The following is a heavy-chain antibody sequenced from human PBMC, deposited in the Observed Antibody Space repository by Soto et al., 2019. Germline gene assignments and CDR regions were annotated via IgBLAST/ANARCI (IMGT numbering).Heavy chain of an antibody. V-gene: IGHV3-30-3*01. CDR1: GFTFSSYA. Sequence: LRLSCAASGFTFSSYAMHWVRQAPGKGLEWVAVISYDGSNKYYADSVKGRFTISRDNSKNTLYLQMNSLRAEDTAVYYCARDGAHCGGDCNGMDVWGQGTTVTVSS. J-gene: IGHJ6*02. D-gene: IGHD2-21*02. CDR2: ISYDGSNK. CDR3: ARDGAHCGGDCNGMDV.